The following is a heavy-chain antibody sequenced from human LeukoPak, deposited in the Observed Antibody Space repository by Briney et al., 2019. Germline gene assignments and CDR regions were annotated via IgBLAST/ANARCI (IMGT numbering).Heavy chain of an antibody. CDR3: AREIGPRQLHLWGSAFDY. CDR2: ISVYNGNT. Sequence: ASVKVSCKTSGYTFTNYGISWVRQAPGQGLEWMGWISVYNGNTNYAQKFQGRVTMTTDTSTSTVYMELSSLRSEDTAVYYCAREIGPRQLHLWGSAFDYWGQGTLVTVSS. D-gene: IGHD5-18*01. CDR1: GYTFTNYG. V-gene: IGHV1-18*01. J-gene: IGHJ4*02.